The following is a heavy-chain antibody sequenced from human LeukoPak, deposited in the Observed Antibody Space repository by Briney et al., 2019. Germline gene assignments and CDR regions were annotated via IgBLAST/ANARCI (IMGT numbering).Heavy chain of an antibody. D-gene: IGHD3-10*01. CDR1: GYSLSSGYH. V-gene: IGHV4-38-2*02. CDR2: IYHSGST. CDR3: ARGRGGYYYGSGSLAQGLYYYYYMDV. Sequence: PSETLSLTCTVSGYSLSSGYHWGWIRQPPGKGLEWIGSIYHSGSTYYNPSLKSRVTISVDTSKNQFSLKLSSVTAADTAVYYCARGRGGYYYGSGSLAQGLYYYYYMDVWGKGTTGTVSS. J-gene: IGHJ6*03.